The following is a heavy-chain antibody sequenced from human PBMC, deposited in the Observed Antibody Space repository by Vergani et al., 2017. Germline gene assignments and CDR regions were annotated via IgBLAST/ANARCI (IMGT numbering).Heavy chain of an antibody. V-gene: IGHV1-69*13. CDR2: LIPIFATT. Sequence: QVQLVQSGAEVKKPGSSVKVSCKASGGTFSTYAISWVRQAPGQGLEWMGRLIPIFATTNYAQNFQGRVTITADESTSTAYMELSSLRSEDTAVYYCARDRRYCSGGSCYLDYWGQGTLITVSS. CDR1: GGTFSTYA. CDR3: ARDRRYCSGGSCYLDY. J-gene: IGHJ4*02. D-gene: IGHD2-15*01.